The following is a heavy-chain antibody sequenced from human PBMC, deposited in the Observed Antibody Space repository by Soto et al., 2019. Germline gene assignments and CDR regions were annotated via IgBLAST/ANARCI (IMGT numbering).Heavy chain of an antibody. J-gene: IGHJ4*02. D-gene: IGHD3-22*01. CDR3: ASGYYDSSGYYQLFDY. CDR1: GGTLRSHG. Sequence: SVKVSCKASGGTLRSHGISWVRQAPGQGLQWMGEIIPIFGTANDAKNFQGRVTITADESTSTAYMELSSLRSEDTAVYYCASGYYDSSGYYQLFDYWGQGTLVTVSS. CDR2: IIPIFGTA. V-gene: IGHV1-69*13.